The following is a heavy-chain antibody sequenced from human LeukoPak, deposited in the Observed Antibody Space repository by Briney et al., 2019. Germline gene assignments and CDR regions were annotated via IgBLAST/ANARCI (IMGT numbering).Heavy chain of an antibody. V-gene: IGHV4-34*01. CDR3: ARLWSTSCKGGSCPHQPNY. CDR2: INYGGNT. J-gene: IGHJ4*02. D-gene: IGHD2-15*01. Sequence: GSLRLSCAASGFTFSDYYMSWIRQPPGKGLEWIGTINYGGNTYYNLSLKSRVIIFLDTSKNQFSLKLSSVTAADTAVYYCARLWSTSCKGGSCPHQPNYWGQGTRVTVPS. CDR1: GFTFSDYY.